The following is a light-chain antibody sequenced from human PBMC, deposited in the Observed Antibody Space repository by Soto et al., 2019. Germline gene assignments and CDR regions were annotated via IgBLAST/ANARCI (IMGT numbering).Light chain of an antibody. CDR1: QGISDW. V-gene: IGKV1-12*01. J-gene: IGKJ1*01. Sequence: DIQMTQSPSSVSASVGDRVTITCRASQGISDWLAWYQQRPGKAPKLLISAAFHLQSGVPSRFSGRGSGTDFTLTISSLQPEDFGTYYCQQTNSFPQTFGQGTKVEI. CDR2: AAF. CDR3: QQTNSFPQT.